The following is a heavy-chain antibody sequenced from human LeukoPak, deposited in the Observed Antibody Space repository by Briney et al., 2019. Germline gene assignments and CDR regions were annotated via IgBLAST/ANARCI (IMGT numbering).Heavy chain of an antibody. CDR3: ARASRGYVGRYCYMDV. J-gene: IGHJ6*03. V-gene: IGHV4-4*07. D-gene: IGHD3-22*01. Sequence: SETLSLTCTVPGGSISSYYWSWIRQPAGKGLEWIGRIYTSGSTNYNPPLKSRVTMSADKSKNQSSLKLSSVTAADAAVYYCARASRGYVGRYCYMDVWGKGTTVTISS. CDR1: GGSISSYY. CDR2: IYTSGST.